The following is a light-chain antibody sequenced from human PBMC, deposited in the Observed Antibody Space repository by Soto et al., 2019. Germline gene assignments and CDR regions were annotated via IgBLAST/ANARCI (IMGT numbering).Light chain of an antibody. CDR2: AAS. CDR3: LQDYNYPYT. J-gene: IGKJ2*01. CDR1: QGIRND. Sequence: AIQMTQSPSSLSASVGDRVTITCRASQGIRNDLGWYQQKPGKAPTLLIYAASSLQSGVPSRFSGSGAGTDCTLTISRLQPEDFATYYCLQDYNYPYTFGQGTKLEIK. V-gene: IGKV1-6*01.